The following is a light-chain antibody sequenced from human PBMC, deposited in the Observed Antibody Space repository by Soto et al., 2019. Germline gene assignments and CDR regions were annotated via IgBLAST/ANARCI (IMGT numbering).Light chain of an antibody. CDR1: QSVSSN. CDR2: GAS. CDR3: QQYGNWPPWT. Sequence: ETVMTQSPATLSLSPGERATLSCRASQSVSSNLAWYQQRPGQPPRLLIYGASTRATGIPARFSGGGSGTEFTLTISSLQSEDFAVYYCQQYGNWPPWTFGQGTKVDIK. J-gene: IGKJ1*01. V-gene: IGKV3-15*01.